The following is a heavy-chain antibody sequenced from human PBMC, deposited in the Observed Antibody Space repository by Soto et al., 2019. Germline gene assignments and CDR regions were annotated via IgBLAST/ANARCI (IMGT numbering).Heavy chain of an antibody. CDR3: GTGSITMARGVQSYYTLDV. V-gene: IGHV1-69*01. CDR1: RGSFSSSA. J-gene: IGHJ6*02. D-gene: IGHD3-10*01. CDR2: IIPRFGTP. Sequence: QVQPVQSGAEVKKPGSSVKVSCKASRGSFSSSAIIWVRQAPGQGLEWMGGIIPRFGTPDYAQKFQGRVTITADESTTTAFMELSSLTSEDTAVYYCGTGSITMARGVQSYYTLDVWGHGTTVTVSS.